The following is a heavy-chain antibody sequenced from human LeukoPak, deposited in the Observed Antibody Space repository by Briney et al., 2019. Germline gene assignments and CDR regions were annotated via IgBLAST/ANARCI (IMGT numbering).Heavy chain of an antibody. D-gene: IGHD3-16*01. J-gene: IGHJ4*02. CDR3: TREKSYGYIRADS. Sequence: SETLSLTCTVSGDSINSSSFYWGWIRQPPGTGLEWIGTIYHGGSTDSYTGRTYYKSSLKSRVTISLDTSKNQLSLRLSSVTAADTAVYYCTREKSYGYIRADSWGQGTLVAVSS. CDR2: IYHGGSTDSYTGRT. V-gene: IGHV4-39*07. CDR1: GDSINSSSFY.